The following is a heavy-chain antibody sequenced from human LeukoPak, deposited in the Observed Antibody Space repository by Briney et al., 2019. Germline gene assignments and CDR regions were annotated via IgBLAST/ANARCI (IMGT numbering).Heavy chain of an antibody. Sequence: GGSLRLSCAASGFTFSSYWMSWVRQAPGKGLEWVGRIKSKTDGGTTDYAAPVKGRFTISRDDSKNTLYLQMNSLKTEDTAVYYCTLTLYYDFSGYYFPHFDYWGQGTLVTVSS. D-gene: IGHD3-22*01. CDR3: TLTLYYDFSGYYFPHFDY. J-gene: IGHJ4*02. CDR2: IKSKTDGGTT. CDR1: GFTFSSYW. V-gene: IGHV3-15*01.